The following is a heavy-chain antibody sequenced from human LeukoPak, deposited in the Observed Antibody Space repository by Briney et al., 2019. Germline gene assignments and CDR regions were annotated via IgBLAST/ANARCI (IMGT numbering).Heavy chain of an antibody. J-gene: IGHJ4*02. V-gene: IGHV1-2*04. CDR3: ARDLGRIAVAGTLAY. D-gene: IGHD6-19*01. CDR2: INPNSGGT. Sequence: ASVKVSCKASGYTFTGYYVHWVRQAPGQGLEWMGWINPNSGGTNYAQKFQGWVTMTRDTSISTAYMELSRLRSDDTAVYYCARDLGRIAVAGTLAYWGQGTLVTVSS. CDR1: GYTFTGYY.